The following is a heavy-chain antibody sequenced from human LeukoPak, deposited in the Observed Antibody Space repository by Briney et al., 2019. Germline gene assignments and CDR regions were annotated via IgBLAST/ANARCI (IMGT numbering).Heavy chain of an antibody. CDR3: AREQYGGKDY. J-gene: IGHJ4*02. CDR1: GFTFTDYW. Sequence: GGSLRLSCTTSGFTFTDYWIHWVRQSPGKGLVWVAHIHSDGITSSYADSVKGRFTISRDNAKNTVALQMNSLKAEDTAVYYCAREQYGGKDYWGQGNLVTVSS. CDR2: IHSDGITS. V-gene: IGHV3-74*01. D-gene: IGHD4-23*01.